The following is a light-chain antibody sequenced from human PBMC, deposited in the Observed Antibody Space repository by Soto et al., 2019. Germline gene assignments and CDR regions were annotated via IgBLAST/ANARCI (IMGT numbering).Light chain of an antibody. CDR3: HNYDSSPRP. J-gene: IGKJ4*01. CDR2: GAS. V-gene: IGKV3-20*01. Sequence: EIVLTQSPGTLSLSPGERATLSCRASQSVSSSYLAWYQQKPGQAPRLLIYGASSRATGIPDRFSGSGSGQDFPLPPTRRELEDLAVNSCHNYDSSPRPSGEGTKVEI. CDR1: QSVSSSY.